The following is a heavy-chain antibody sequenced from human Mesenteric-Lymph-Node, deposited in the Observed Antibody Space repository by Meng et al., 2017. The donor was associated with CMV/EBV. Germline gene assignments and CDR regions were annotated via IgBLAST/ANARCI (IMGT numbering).Heavy chain of an antibody. CDR3: ARTTTSSWTLYDP. J-gene: IGHJ5*02. D-gene: IGHD6-13*01. CDR2: ISPGDSHT. V-gene: IGHV5-51*01. Sequence: GESLKISCKGSGYSFTNYWIAWVRQMPGKGLEWMGIISPGDSHTRYSPSFEGQVTISADKSITTAYLQWSSLKASDTAMYYCARTTTSSWTLYDPWGQGTLVTVSS. CDR1: GYSFTNYW.